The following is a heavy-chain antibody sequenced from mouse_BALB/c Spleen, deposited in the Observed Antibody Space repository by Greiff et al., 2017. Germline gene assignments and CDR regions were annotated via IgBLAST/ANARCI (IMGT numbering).Heavy chain of an antibody. Sequence: EVQLVESGGGLVKPGGSLKLSCAASGFTFSDYYMYWVRQTPEKRLEWVATISDGGSYTYYPDSVKGRFTISRDNAKNNLYLQMSSLKSEDTAMYYCARRWDSSGSWFAYWGQGTLVTVSA. D-gene: IGHD3-2*01. CDR3: ARRWDSSGSWFAY. V-gene: IGHV5-4*02. CDR1: GFTFSDYY. CDR2: ISDGGSYT. J-gene: IGHJ3*01.